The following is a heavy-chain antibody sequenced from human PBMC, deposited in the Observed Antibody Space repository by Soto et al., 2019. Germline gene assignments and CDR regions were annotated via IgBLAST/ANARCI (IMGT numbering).Heavy chain of an antibody. CDR1: GYTFTGYY. CDR3: ARGYYGSGNLFDY. V-gene: IGHV1-2*02. CDR2: INPNSGGT. D-gene: IGHD3-10*01. J-gene: IGHJ4*02. Sequence: ASVKVSCKASGYTFTGYYMHWVRQAPGQGLEWMGWINPNSGGTNYAQKFQGRVTMTRDTSISTAYMELSRLRSDDTAVYYCARGYYGSGNLFDYWGQGTLVTVCS.